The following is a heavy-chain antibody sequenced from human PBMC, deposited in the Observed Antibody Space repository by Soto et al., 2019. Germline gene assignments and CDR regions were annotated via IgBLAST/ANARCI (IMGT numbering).Heavy chain of an antibody. D-gene: IGHD5-18*01. V-gene: IGHV1-46*03. CDR2: INPSGGST. Sequence: GASVKVSCKASGYTFTSYYMHWVRQAPGQGLEWMGIINPSGGSTSYAQKFQGRVTMTRDTSTSTVYMELSSLRSEDTAVYYCARVYPSDTRYGYVGNNWFDPWGQEPWSPSPQ. CDR3: ARVYPSDTRYGYVGNNWFDP. J-gene: IGHJ5*02. CDR1: GYTFTSYY.